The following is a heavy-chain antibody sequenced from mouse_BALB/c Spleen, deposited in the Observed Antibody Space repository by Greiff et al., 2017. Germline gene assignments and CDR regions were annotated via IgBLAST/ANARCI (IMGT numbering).Heavy chain of an antibody. CDR2: INPSTGYT. V-gene: IGHV1-7*01. D-gene: IGHD2-4*01. CDR3: TRYDYDGRDAPMDY. CDR1: GYTFTSYW. Sequence: QVQLQQSGAELAKPGASVKMSCKASGYTFTSYWMHWVKQRPGQGLEWIGYINPSTGYTEYNQKFKGKAKLTAVTSTSTAYMELSSLTNEDSAVYYCTRYDYDGRDAPMDYWGQGTSVTVSS. J-gene: IGHJ4*01.